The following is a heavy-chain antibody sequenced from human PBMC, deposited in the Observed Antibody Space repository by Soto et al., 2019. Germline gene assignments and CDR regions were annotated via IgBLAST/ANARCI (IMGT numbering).Heavy chain of an antibody. Sequence: QVQLQESGPGLVRPSQTLSLTCTVSVGSISRGGYYWSWIRQHPGKGLEWMGHIYFSGSTYYNPSLKSRVTISVDTSKNQFSLKLSSVTAADTAVYYCARNAHYDSSRPFDYWGQGTPVTVSS. CDR3: ARNAHYDSSRPFDY. D-gene: IGHD3-22*01. J-gene: IGHJ4*02. CDR2: IYFSGST. V-gene: IGHV4-31*03. CDR1: VGSISRGGYY.